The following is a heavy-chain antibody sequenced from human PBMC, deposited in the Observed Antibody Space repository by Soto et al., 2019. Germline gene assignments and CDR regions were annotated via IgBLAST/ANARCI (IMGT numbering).Heavy chain of an antibody. CDR1: GGSISSYY. J-gene: IGHJ6*02. CDR3: ARGPTKPDYYGMDV. D-gene: IGHD2-2*01. CDR2: IYTSGST. Sequence: QVQLQESGPGLVKPSETLSLTCTVSGGSISSYYWSWIRQPAGKGLEWIGRIYTSGSTNYNPSLKSRVTMSVDTSKNQSSLKLSSVTAADTAVYYCARGPTKPDYYGMDVWGQGTTVTVSS. V-gene: IGHV4-4*07.